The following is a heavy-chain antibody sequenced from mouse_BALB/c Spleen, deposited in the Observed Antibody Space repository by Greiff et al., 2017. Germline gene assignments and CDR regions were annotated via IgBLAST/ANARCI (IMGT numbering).Heavy chain of an antibody. CDR3: AGCLRYAMDY. J-gene: IGHJ4*01. V-gene: IGHV1-14*01. D-gene: IGHD2-12*01. Sequence: VQLQQSGPELVKPGASVKMSCKASGYTFTSYVMHWVKQTPGQGLEWIGYINPYNDGTNYNEKFKGKATLTSDKSSSTADMELSSLTSEDSAIYDCAGCLRYAMDYWGQGTSVTVSA. CDR1: GYTFTSYV. CDR2: INPYNDGT.